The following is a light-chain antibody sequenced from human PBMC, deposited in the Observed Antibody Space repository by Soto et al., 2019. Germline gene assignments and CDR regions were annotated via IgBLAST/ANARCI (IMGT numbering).Light chain of an antibody. CDR3: QQRSNWPPIT. J-gene: IGKJ5*01. CDR2: DAS. V-gene: IGKV3-11*01. Sequence: ETVLTQSPATLSLSPGERATLSCRASQSISSYLAWYQQKPGPAPRLLIYDASNRATGIPARFSGSGSGTDFTLTISSLEPEDFAVYYCQQRSNWPPITFGQGTRLEI. CDR1: QSISSY.